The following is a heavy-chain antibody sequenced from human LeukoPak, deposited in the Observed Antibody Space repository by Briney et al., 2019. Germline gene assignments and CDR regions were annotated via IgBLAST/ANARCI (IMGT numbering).Heavy chain of an antibody. CDR1: GGSISSYL. J-gene: IGHJ6*02. D-gene: IGHD3-16*01. CDR3: ARRGMAAMDV. CDR2: IYYSGST. Sequence: SETLSLTCTVSGGSISSYLWNWIRQPPGKGLEWIGYIYYSGSTNYNPSLKSRVTISVDTSKNLFSLKLSSVTAADTAVYYCARRGMAAMDVWGQGSTVTVSS. V-gene: IGHV4-59*08.